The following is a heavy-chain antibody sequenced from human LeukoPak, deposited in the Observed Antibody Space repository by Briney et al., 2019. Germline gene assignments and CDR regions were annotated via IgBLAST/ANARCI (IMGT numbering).Heavy chain of an antibody. CDR1: GFTFSSYG. D-gene: IGHD4-17*01. J-gene: IGHJ4*02. CDR3: AKGLGDYVYRHGFDY. CDR2: IRYDGSNK. V-gene: IGHV3-30*02. Sequence: GGSLRLSCAASGFTFSSYGMHWVRQAPGKGLEWVAFIRYDGSNKYYADSVKGRFTISRDNAKNSLYLQMNSLRAEDTALYYCAKGLGDYVYRHGFDYWGQGTLVTVSS.